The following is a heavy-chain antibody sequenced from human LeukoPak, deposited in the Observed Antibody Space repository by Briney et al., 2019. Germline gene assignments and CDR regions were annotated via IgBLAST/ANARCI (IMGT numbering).Heavy chain of an antibody. CDR3: ARDPLTY. V-gene: IGHV3-33*01. Sequence: GRSLRLSCAASGFTFSSGGMHWVRQAPGKGLEWLAIIWYDGSKKYYADSAKGRFTISRDNSRNTLYLQMNSLRAEDTAVYFCARDPLTYWGQGTLVTVSS. CDR1: GFTFSSGG. J-gene: IGHJ4*02. CDR2: IWYDGSKK.